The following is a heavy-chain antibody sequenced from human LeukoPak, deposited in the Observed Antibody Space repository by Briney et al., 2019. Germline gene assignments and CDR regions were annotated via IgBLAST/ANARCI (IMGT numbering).Heavy chain of an antibody. V-gene: IGHV3-53*01. CDR1: GFTVSSNY. Sequence: AGGSLTLSCAASGFTVSSNYMSWVRQAPGKGLEWVSVIYSGGSTYYADSVKGRFTISRDNSKNTLYLQMNSLRAEDTAVYYCARVGGTNYYYYGMDVWAKGPRSPSP. J-gene: IGHJ6*02. CDR3: ARVGGTNYYYYGMDV. D-gene: IGHD1-1*01. CDR2: IYSGGST.